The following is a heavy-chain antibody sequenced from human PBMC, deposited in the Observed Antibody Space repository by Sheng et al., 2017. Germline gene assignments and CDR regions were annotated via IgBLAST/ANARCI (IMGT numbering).Heavy chain of an antibody. CDR2: ISYDGSNK. J-gene: IGHJ4*02. D-gene: IGHD4-17*01. V-gene: IGHV3-30*04. CDR1: GFTFSSYA. CDR3: ARSFMTTVTEIDY. Sequence: QVQLVESGGGVVQPGRSLRLSCAASGFTFSSYAMHWVRQAPGKGLEWVAVISYDGSNKYYADSVKGRFTISRDNSKNTLYLQMNSLRAEDTAVYYCARSFMTTVTEIDYWGQGTLVTVSS.